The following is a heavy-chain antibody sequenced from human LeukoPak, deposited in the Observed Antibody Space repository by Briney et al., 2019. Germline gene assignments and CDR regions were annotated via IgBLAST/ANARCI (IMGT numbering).Heavy chain of an antibody. Sequence: QPGGSLRLSCAASGFTFSTYIMNWVRQAPGKGLGWVSYISSSSSTIYYADPVKGRFTISRDNAKNSLYLQMNSLRAEDTAVYYCARGGHDNPEAFDIGGQGTMVTVSS. CDR2: ISSSSSTI. D-gene: IGHD1-1*01. V-gene: IGHV3-48*01. J-gene: IGHJ3*02. CDR1: GFTFSTYI. CDR3: ARGGHDNPEAFDI.